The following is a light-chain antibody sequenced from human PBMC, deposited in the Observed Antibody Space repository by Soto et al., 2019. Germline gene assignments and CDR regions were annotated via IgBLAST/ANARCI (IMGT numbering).Light chain of an antibody. J-gene: IGKJ2*01. CDR2: VAS. V-gene: IGKV1-39*01. CDR3: QQGFSPPYT. CDR1: QSIDTY. Sequence: DIQMTQSPSSLSASVGDRVSITCRASQSIDTYLNWYQQKPGKAPNLLIYVASSLESGVPSRFSGSGSGTDFTLTINSLHPEDFATYYCQQGFSPPYTFGQGTKLES.